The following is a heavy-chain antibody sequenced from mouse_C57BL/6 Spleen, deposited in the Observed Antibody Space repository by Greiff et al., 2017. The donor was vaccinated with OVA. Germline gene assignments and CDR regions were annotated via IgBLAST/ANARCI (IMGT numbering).Heavy chain of an antibody. Sequence: QVQLQQPGAELVRPGSSVKLSCKASGYTFTSYWMHWVKQRPIQGLEWIGNIDPSDSETHYNQKFKDKATLTVDKSSSTAYMQLSSLTSEDSAVYYCARGGAHRTAMDYWGQGTSVTVSS. V-gene: IGHV1-52*01. J-gene: IGHJ4*01. CDR3: ARGGAHRTAMDY. CDR2: IDPSDSET. CDR1: GYTFTSYW.